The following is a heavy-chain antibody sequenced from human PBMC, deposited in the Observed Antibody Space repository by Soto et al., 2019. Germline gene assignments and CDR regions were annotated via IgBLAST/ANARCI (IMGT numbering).Heavy chain of an antibody. V-gene: IGHV3-23*01. CDR3: AKDRSSTSCYAFDY. CDR1: GFTFSSYA. J-gene: IGHJ4*02. Sequence: EVQLLESGGGLVQPGGSLRLACAASGFTFSSYAMNWVRQAPGKGLEWVSAINSRGGSTYYADPVKGRFTNSRDSSKNRLYLQMNSLRAEDTAVYYCAKDRSSTSCYAFDYWGQGTLVTVSS. D-gene: IGHD2-2*01. CDR2: INSRGGST.